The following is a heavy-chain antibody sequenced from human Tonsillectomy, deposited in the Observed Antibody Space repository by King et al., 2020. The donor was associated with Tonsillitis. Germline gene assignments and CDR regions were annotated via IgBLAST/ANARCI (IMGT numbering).Heavy chain of an antibody. CDR2: IKQDGSEK. D-gene: IGHD2-15*01. V-gene: IGHV3-7*01. CDR3: ARPSSGYSFDY. J-gene: IGHJ4*02. Sequence: VQLVESGGGLVQPGGSLRLSCAASGFTFSRYLMTWVRQAPGKGLEWVANIKQDGSEKYYVDSVKGRFTISKDNAKNSLYLQMNSLRAEDTAVYYCARPSSGYSFDYWGQGTPVTVSS. CDR1: GFTFSRYL.